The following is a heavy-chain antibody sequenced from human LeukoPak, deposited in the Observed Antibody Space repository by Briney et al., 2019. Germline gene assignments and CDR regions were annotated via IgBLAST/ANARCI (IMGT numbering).Heavy chain of an antibody. CDR3: ARQHDIWKNYCFDY. CDR1: GYTFTAYS. Sequence: ASVKVSCKTSGYTFTAYSIQWVRQAPGQRLEWMGWINADSGNTKYSQKFQGRVTFTRDTVASTAYMELSSLKSEDTAVYYCARQHDIWKNYCFDYWGQGTQVTVSS. J-gene: IGHJ4*02. CDR2: INADSGNT. D-gene: IGHD1-20*01. V-gene: IGHV1-3*01.